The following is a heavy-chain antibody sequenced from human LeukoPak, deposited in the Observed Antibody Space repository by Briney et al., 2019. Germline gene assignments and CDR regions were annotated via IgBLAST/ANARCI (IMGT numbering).Heavy chain of an antibody. CDR1: GGSISSSSYY. J-gene: IGHJ4*02. V-gene: IGHV4-39*07. Sequence: SETLSLTCTVSGGSISSSSYYWGWIRQPPGKGLEWIGSIYYSGSTYYNPSLKSRVTISVDTSKNQFSLKLSSVTAADTAVYYCARDAYPVSSAIDYWGQGTLVTVSS. D-gene: IGHD2-21*01. CDR2: IYYSGST. CDR3: ARDAYPVSSAIDY.